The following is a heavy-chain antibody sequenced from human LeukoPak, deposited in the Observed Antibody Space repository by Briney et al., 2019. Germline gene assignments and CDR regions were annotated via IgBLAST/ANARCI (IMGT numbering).Heavy chain of an antibody. D-gene: IGHD3-10*01. J-gene: IGHJ4*02. CDR3: ARDNPSGYFDY. V-gene: IGHV3-20*04. CDR1: GFTFDDYG. Sequence: GGSLRLSCAASGFTFDDYGMSWVRQAPGKGLEWVSGINWNGGSTGYADSVKGRFTITRDNAKNTLYLQMNSLRAEDTAVYYCARDNPSGYFDYWGQGTLVTVSS. CDR2: INWNGGST.